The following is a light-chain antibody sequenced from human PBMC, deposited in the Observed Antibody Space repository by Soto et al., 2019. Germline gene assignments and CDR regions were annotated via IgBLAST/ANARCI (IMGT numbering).Light chain of an antibody. CDR3: QQYGNSLT. CDR1: QSFTSNY. CDR2: GAS. V-gene: IGKV3-20*01. J-gene: IGKJ4*01. Sequence: ETVFMQPPGTLSLTPRERAPLSSRASQSFTSNYSAWYQQKTGQAPRLLIYGASSRAAGIPDRFSGSGSGTDFTLTISRLEPEDFAVYYCQQYGNSLTFGGGTKV.